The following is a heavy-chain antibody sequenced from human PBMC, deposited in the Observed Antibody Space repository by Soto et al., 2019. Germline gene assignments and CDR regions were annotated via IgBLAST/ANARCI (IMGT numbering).Heavy chain of an antibody. V-gene: IGHV4-59*01. J-gene: IGHJ4*02. CDR2: IYYSGST. CDR1: GGSISSYY. CDR3: ARRYGGNFDY. D-gene: IGHD1-26*01. Sequence: QVQLQESGPGLVKPSETLSLTCTVSGGSISSYYWSWIRQPPGKGLEWIGYIYYSGSTNYNPSLXSGVXIXIDTSKNQFSLKLSSVTAADTAVYYCARRYGGNFDYWGQGTLVTVSS.